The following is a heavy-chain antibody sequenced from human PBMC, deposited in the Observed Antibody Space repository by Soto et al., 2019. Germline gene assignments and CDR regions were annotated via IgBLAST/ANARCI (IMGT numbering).Heavy chain of an antibody. Sequence: QVQLQESGPGLVKPSQTLSLTCTVSGGSISSGGYYWSWIRQHPGKGLEWIGYIYYSGSTYYNPSLQSRVTISVDTSKNQFSLKLSSVTAADTAVYYCARVSIVVVTDDAFDIWGQGTMVTVSS. CDR3: ARVSIVVVTDDAFDI. CDR2: IYYSGST. CDR1: GGSISSGGYY. J-gene: IGHJ3*02. V-gene: IGHV4-31*03. D-gene: IGHD2-21*02.